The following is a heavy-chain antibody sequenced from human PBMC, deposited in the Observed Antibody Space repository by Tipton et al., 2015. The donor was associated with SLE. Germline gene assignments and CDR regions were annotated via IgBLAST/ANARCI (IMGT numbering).Heavy chain of an antibody. CDR3: ARALWKGGDY. CDR1: GESFSDYY. CDR2: INHSGST. V-gene: IGHV4-34*01. D-gene: IGHD1-1*01. J-gene: IGHJ4*02. Sequence: TLSLTCAVYGESFSDYYWSWIRQPPGKGLEWIGEINHSGSTNHNPSLKSRVTISVDTSKNQLSLKLSAVTAADTAVYYCARALWKGGDYWGQGTLVTVSS.